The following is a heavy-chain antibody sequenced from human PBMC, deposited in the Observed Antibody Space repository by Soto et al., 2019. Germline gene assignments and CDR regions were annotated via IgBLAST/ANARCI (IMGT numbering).Heavy chain of an antibody. CDR3: ARDSWGLAVPDYHYYAMDV. V-gene: IGHV1-18*04. CDR1: GYTFTSYG. J-gene: IGHJ6*02. CDR2: ISVYSGST. D-gene: IGHD6-19*01. Sequence: QVQLVQSGAEVKKPGASVRVSCEASGYTFTSYGTSWVRQAPGQGLEWMGWISVYSGSTNYAQKLQGRVTMTTDRSTRAVYMELRSLRSDDTAVYYCARDSWGLAVPDYHYYAMDVWGQGTTVTVS.